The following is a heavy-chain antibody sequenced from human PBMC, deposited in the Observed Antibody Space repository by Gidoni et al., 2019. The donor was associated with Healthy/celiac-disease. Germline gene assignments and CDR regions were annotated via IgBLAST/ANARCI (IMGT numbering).Heavy chain of an antibody. CDR3: ASVSPRYMIVPD. CDR2: IYYSGST. V-gene: IGHV4-30-4*01. Sequence: QVQLQESGPGLVKPSQTLSLTCTVAGGPISSGDYYWSWIRQPPGKGLEGIGYIYYSGSTYYNPSLKSRVTISVDTSKNQFSLKLSSVTAADTAVYYCASVSPRYMIVPDWGQGTLVTVSS. J-gene: IGHJ4*02. CDR1: GGPISSGDYY. D-gene: IGHD3-22*01.